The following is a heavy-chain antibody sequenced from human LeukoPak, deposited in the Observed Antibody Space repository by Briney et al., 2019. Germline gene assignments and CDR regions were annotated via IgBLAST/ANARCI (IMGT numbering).Heavy chain of an antibody. J-gene: IGHJ6*03. Sequence: SETLSLTCTVSGGSISSSSYYWGWIRQPPGKGLEWIGSIYYSGSTYYNPSLKSRVTISVDTSKNQFSLKLSSVTAADTAVYYCARARLAPPYYMDVWDKGTTVTVSS. D-gene: IGHD3-16*01. V-gene: IGHV4-39*07. CDR1: GGSISSSSYY. CDR3: ARARLAPPYYMDV. CDR2: IYYSGST.